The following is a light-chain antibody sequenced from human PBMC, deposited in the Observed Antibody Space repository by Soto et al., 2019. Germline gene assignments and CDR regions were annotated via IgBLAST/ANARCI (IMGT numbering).Light chain of an antibody. CDR1: SSDVGGYNY. Sequence: QSVLTQPASVSGSPGQSITISCTGTSSDVGGYNYVSWYQHHPGKAPKLMIYEVSNRPSGVSNRFSGSKAGNTASLTISGLQAEDEAGYYCSSYTSRSTYVVFGGGTKVTVL. CDR2: EVS. J-gene: IGLJ2*01. V-gene: IGLV2-14*01. CDR3: SSYTSRSTYVV.